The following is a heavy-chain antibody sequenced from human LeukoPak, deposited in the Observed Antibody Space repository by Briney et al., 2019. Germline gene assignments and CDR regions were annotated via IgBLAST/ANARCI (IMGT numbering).Heavy chain of an antibody. CDR1: VYTFTGYY. CDR2: INPNSGGT. V-gene: IGHV1-2*02. CDR3: ARGDILTGYFSDY. D-gene: IGHD3-9*01. J-gene: IGHJ4*02. Sequence: ASVKVSCKASVYTFTGYYMHWVRQAPGQGLEWMGWINPNSGGTNYAQKFQGRVTMTRDTSVSTAYMELSRLRSDDTAVYYCARGDILTGYFSDYWGQGTLVTVSS.